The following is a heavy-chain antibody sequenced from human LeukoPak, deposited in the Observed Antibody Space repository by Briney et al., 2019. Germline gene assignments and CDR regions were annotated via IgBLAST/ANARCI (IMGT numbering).Heavy chain of an antibody. CDR2: IYHSGST. CDR3: ARDFSRETYYDFWSGYSRYDY. CDR1: GYSISSGYY. J-gene: IGHJ4*02. D-gene: IGHD3-3*01. Sequence: PSETLSLTCTVSGYSISSGYYWGWIRQPPGKGLEWIGSIYHSGSTYYNPSLKSRVTISVDTSKNQFSLKLSSVTAADTAVYYCARDFSRETYYDFWSGYSRYDYWGQGTLVTVSS. V-gene: IGHV4-38-2*02.